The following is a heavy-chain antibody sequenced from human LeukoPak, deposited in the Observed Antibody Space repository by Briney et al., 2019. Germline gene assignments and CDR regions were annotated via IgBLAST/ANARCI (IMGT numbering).Heavy chain of an antibody. CDR2: INPNSGGT. Sequence: ASVKVSCKASEYTFTGYYMHWVRQAPGQGLEWMGWINPNSGGTNYAQKFQGRVTMTRDTSISTAYMELSRLRSDDTAVYYCARSPSSGWPNWFDPWGQGTLVTVSS. J-gene: IGHJ5*02. CDR1: EYTFTGYY. CDR3: ARSPSSGWPNWFDP. D-gene: IGHD6-19*01. V-gene: IGHV1-2*02.